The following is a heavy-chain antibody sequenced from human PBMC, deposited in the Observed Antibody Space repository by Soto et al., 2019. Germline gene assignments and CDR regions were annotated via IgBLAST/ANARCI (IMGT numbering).Heavy chain of an antibody. J-gene: IGHJ5*02. CDR1: GLTFSNAW. D-gene: IGHD2-2*01. Sequence: QLVESGGGLVKPGGSLRLSCAASGLTFSNAWMSWVRQAPGKGLEWVGRVKSKTDSETTNYAAPVKGRFTISRDDSENTLYLQRNSLKTEDTAVYYCTTNVGQSSSWFGSWGQGTLVTVSS. V-gene: IGHV3-15*01. CDR2: VKSKTDSETT. CDR3: TTNVGQSSSWFGS.